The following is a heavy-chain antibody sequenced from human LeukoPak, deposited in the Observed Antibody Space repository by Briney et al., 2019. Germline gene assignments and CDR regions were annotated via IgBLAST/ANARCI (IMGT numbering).Heavy chain of an antibody. D-gene: IGHD1-26*01. CDR1: GGSISSYY. CDR2: IYYTGST. J-gene: IGHJ4*02. CDR3: AIHESAVGARFY. Sequence: PSETLSLTCTVSGGSISSYYWSWIRQPPGKGLEWIGYIYYTGSTNTTASLKRRVSISADTSKNHFSLKLTFVTAADTAVYYCAIHESAVGARFYWGQGSLVTVSS. V-gene: IGHV4-59*08.